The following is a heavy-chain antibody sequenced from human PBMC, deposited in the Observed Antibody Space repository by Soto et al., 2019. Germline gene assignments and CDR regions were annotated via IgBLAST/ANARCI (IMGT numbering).Heavy chain of an antibody. D-gene: IGHD4-17*01. CDR2: ISSSSSTI. V-gene: IGHV3-48*02. CDR1: GFTFSSYS. CDR3: ARDSTLTTFYYYYYGMDV. J-gene: IGHJ6*02. Sequence: GGSLRLSCAASGFTFSSYSMNWVCQAPGKGLEWVSYISSSSSTIYYADSVKGRFTISRDNAKNSLYLQMNSLRDEDTAVYYCARDSTLTTFYYYYYGMDVWGQAPTVTLSS.